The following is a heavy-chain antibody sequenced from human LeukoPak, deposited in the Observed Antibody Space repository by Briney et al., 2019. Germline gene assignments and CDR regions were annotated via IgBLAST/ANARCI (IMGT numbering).Heavy chain of an antibody. J-gene: IGHJ4*02. V-gene: IGHV3-30*14. CDR2: ISHDGFNQ. D-gene: IGHD3-22*01. CDR1: GFTFSDHA. CDR3: ARGGIYDSSGY. Sequence: GGSLRRSCAATGFTFSDHAVHWVRQAPGKGLEWVAVISHDGFNQKYADSVKGRFTISRDNSKNTLYLQMNSLRAEDTAMYYCARGGIYDSSGYWGQGTLVTVSS.